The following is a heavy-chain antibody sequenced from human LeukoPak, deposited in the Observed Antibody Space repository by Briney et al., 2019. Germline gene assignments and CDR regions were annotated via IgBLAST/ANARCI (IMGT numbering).Heavy chain of an antibody. CDR1: GFTFSNYA. CDR2: ISATGGGT. J-gene: IGHJ4*02. V-gene: IGHV3-23*01. D-gene: IGHD3-22*01. Sequence: GGSLRLSCEVAGFTFSNYAMRWVRQAPERGLEWVSSISATGGGTYYADSVKGRFTISRDNSKNTLYLQMNSLRAEDTAVYYCAKRLGTYYYESIDYSLDHGGQGTLVTVSS. CDR3: AKRLGTYYYESIDYSLDH.